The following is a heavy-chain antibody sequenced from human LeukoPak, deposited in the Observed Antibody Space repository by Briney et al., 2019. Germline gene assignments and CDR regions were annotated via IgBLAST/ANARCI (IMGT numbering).Heavy chain of an antibody. CDR3: ASGETT. J-gene: IGHJ5*02. Sequence: GGSLRLSCVASGFTFSRYWMSWVRQAPGKGLEWVANIKQDGSEKYYVDSVKGRFTISRDNAKNSLYLQMNSLRAEDTAVYYCASGETTWGQGTLVTVSS. V-gene: IGHV3-7*01. D-gene: IGHD3-10*01. CDR2: IKQDGSEK. CDR1: GFTFSRYW.